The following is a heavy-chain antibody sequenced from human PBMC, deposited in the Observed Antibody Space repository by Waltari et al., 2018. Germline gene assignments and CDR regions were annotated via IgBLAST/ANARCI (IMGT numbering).Heavy chain of an antibody. Sequence: QVQLQASGPGLVKPSETLSLTCTVSGGSISSHYWSWIRQPPGKGLEWIGYIYYSGSTNYNPSLKSRVTISVDTSKNQFSLKLSSVTAADTAVYYCARDDSVTTFGDAFDIWGQGTMVTVSS. CDR3: ARDDSVTTFGDAFDI. CDR2: IYYSGST. CDR1: GGSISSHY. D-gene: IGHD4-17*01. V-gene: IGHV4-59*11. J-gene: IGHJ3*02.